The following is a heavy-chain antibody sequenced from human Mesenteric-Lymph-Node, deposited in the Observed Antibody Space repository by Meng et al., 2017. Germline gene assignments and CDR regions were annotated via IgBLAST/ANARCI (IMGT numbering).Heavy chain of an antibody. J-gene: IGHJ4*02. CDR2: ISYDGSNK. V-gene: IGHV3-30*07. D-gene: IGHD2-2*01. Sequence: GGSLRLSCAASGHTFSRYGIHWVRQAPGKGLEWVAVISYDGSNKYYADSVKGRFTISRDNSKNTLYLQMNSLRAEDTAVYYCAKELGQPAAFDYWGQGTLVTVSS. CDR1: GHTFSRYG. CDR3: AKELGQPAAFDY.